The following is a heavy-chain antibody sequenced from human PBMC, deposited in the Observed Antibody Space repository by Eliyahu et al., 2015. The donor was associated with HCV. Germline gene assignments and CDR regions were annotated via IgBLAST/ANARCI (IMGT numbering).Heavy chain of an antibody. CDR3: AKDGPRSGSGWYDTGYYFDY. Sequence: EVQLVESGGGLVQPGRSLRLSCAASGFXFDDYAMXWVRQXPGKGLEWVSGISWNSGSIGYADSVKGRFTISRDNAKNSLYLQMNSLRAEDTALYYCAKDGPRSGSGWYDTGYYFDYWGQGTLVTVSS. D-gene: IGHD6-19*01. J-gene: IGHJ4*02. V-gene: IGHV3-9*01. CDR1: GFXFDDYA. CDR2: ISWNSGSI.